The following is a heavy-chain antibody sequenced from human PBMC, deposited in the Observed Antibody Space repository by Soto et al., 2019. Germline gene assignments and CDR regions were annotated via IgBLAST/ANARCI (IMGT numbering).Heavy chain of an antibody. D-gene: IGHD4-17*01. Sequence: GGSLRLSCAASGFTFSNYGMHWVRQAPGKGLEWVAFISNDGSKNYYADSVRGRFTISRDNSMNTLFLQMNSLRPEDTATYYCEKVPLRPSYFASWGPGTRVPVSS. V-gene: IGHV3-30*18. CDR2: ISNDGSKN. CDR3: EKVPLRPSYFAS. J-gene: IGHJ4*02. CDR1: GFTFSNYG.